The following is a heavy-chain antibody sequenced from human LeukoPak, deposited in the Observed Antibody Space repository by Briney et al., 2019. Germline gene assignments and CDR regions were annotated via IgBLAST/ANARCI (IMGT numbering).Heavy chain of an antibody. Sequence: ASVKVSCKASGYTFTSYAMHWVRQAPGQRLEWMGWINAGNGNTKYSQKFQGRVTITRDTSVSTAYMELSSLRSEDTAVYYCARLTVTTRSFDYWGQGTLVTVSS. V-gene: IGHV1-3*01. J-gene: IGHJ4*02. D-gene: IGHD4-17*01. CDR2: INAGNGNT. CDR1: GYTFTSYA. CDR3: ARLTVTTRSFDY.